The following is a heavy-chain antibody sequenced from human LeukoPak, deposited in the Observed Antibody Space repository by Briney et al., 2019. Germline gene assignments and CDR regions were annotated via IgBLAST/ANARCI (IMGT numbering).Heavy chain of an antibody. D-gene: IGHD3-3*01. CDR2: INWNGGST. J-gene: IGHJ3*02. CDR3: ARGSAYDFWSGYPIEAFDI. V-gene: IGHV3-20*04. CDR1: GFTFDDYG. Sequence: VGSLRLSCAASGFTFDDYGMSWVRQAPGKGLEWVSGINWNGGSTGYADSVKGRFTISRDNAKNSLYLQMNSLRAEDTALYYCARGSAYDFWSGYPIEAFDIWGQGTMVTVSS.